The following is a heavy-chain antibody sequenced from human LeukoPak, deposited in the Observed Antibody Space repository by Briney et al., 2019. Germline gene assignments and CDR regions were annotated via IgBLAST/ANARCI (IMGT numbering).Heavy chain of an antibody. D-gene: IGHD2-2*01. CDR3: ARASGFQLLYYFDY. CDR2: INHSGST. V-gene: IGHV4-34*01. Sequence: PSETLSLTCAVYGGSFSGYYWSWIRQPPGKGLEWIGEINHSGSTNYNPSLKSRVTISVDTSKNQFSLKLSSVIAADTAVYYCARASGFQLLYYFDYWGQGTLVTVSS. J-gene: IGHJ4*02. CDR1: GGSFSGYY.